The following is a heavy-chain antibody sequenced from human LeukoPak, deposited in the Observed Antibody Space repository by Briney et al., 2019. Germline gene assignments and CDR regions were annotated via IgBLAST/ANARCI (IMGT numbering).Heavy chain of an antibody. D-gene: IGHD3-9*01. CDR3: ARQKYYDILTGYNWFDP. V-gene: IGHV4-39*01. Sequence: SETLSLTCTVSGGSISSSSYYWGWIRQPPGKGLEWIGSIYYSGGTYYNPSLKSRVTISVDTSKNQFSPKLSSVTAADTAVYYCARQKYYDILTGYNWFDPWGQGTRVTVSS. CDR2: IYYSGGT. CDR1: GGSISSSSYY. J-gene: IGHJ5*02.